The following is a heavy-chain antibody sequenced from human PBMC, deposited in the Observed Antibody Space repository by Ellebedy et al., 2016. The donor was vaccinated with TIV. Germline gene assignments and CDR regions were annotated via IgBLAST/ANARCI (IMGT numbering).Heavy chain of an antibody. CDR2: ISGSGGST. CDR3: AKDMTEQQLVPANWFDP. J-gene: IGHJ5*02. CDR1: GFTFSSYA. Sequence: GESLKISXAASGFTFSSYAMSWVRQAPGKGLEWVSAISGSGGSTYYADSVKGRFTISRDNSKNTLYLQMNSLRAEDTAVYYCAKDMTEQQLVPANWFDPWGQGTLVTVSS. V-gene: IGHV3-23*01. D-gene: IGHD6-13*01.